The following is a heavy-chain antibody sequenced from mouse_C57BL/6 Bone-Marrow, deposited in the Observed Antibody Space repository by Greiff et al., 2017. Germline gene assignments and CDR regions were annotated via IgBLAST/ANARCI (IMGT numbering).Heavy chain of an antibody. J-gene: IGHJ2*01. Sequence: VQLQQPGAELVMPGASVKLSCKASGYTFNSYWMHWVKQRPGQGLEWIGEIDPSDSYTNYNQKFKGKSTLTVDKTSSTAYMQLSSLTSEDSAVYYCATTGFDYWGQGTTLTVSS. V-gene: IGHV1-69*01. CDR1: GYTFNSYW. D-gene: IGHD4-1*02. CDR3: ATTGFDY. CDR2: IDPSDSYT.